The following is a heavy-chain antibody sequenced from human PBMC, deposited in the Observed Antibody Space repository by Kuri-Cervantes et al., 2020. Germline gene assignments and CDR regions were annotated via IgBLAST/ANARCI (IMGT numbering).Heavy chain of an antibody. Sequence: GGSLRLSCAASGFGFRNYWMHWVRQAPGKGLVWVSRIKGDASEIFYADSVNGRFTVSRDSAKNTLYLQMNSLRAEDTAVYYCARSDWFDPWGQGTLVTVSS. CDR1: GFGFRNYW. CDR3: ARSDWFDP. CDR2: IKGDASEI. V-gene: IGHV3-74*01. J-gene: IGHJ5*02.